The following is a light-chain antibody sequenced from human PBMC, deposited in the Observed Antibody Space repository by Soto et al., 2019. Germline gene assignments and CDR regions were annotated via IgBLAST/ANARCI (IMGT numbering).Light chain of an antibody. CDR2: SAS. CDR1: QSLSGGY. Sequence: EIVLTQSQGILSLSPGERATLSCRASQSLSGGYLAWFQQKPGQTPRLLIYSASNRATGIPDRFSGSGSGTDFTLTISRLEPEDFVVYYCQQNGSLPITFGQGTRLEIK. J-gene: IGKJ5*01. CDR3: QQNGSLPIT. V-gene: IGKV3-20*01.